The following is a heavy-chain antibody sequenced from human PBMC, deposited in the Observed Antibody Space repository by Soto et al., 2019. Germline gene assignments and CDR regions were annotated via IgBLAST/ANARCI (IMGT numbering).Heavy chain of an antibody. CDR1: GGTISSGGYY. CDR3: ASAPNLDYHFDY. J-gene: IGHJ4*02. D-gene: IGHD4-17*01. Sequence: PSETMSLTCTVSGGTISSGGYYWSWIRQHPGKGLEWIGYIYYSGSTYYNPSLKSRVTISVDTSKNQFSLKLSSVTAADTAVYYCASAPNLDYHFDYWGQGTLVTVSS. V-gene: IGHV4-31*03. CDR2: IYYSGST.